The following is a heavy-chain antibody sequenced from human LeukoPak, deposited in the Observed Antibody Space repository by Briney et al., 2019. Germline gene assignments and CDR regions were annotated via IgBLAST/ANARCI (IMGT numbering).Heavy chain of an antibody. Sequence: SETLSLTCTVSGGSINNYYWSWIRQTPGKGLEWIGYIYSGNTNYNPSLKSRVTISADTSKNQFSLRLTSVTAADTAVYYCAAARGIRYYFDYWGQGTLFTVSS. CDR3: AAARGIRYYFDY. V-gene: IGHV4-59*01. D-gene: IGHD3-16*01. CDR2: IYSGNT. CDR1: GGSINNYY. J-gene: IGHJ4*02.